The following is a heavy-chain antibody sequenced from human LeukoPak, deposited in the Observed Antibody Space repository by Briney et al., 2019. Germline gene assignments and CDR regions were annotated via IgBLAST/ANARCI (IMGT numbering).Heavy chain of an antibody. CDR2: TNPNSGGT. V-gene: IGHV1-2*02. D-gene: IGHD3-10*01. CDR1: GYTFTGYY. Sequence: ASVKVSCKASGYTFTGYYMHWVRQAPGQGLEWMGWTNPNSGGTNYAQKFQGRVTMTRDTSISTAYMELSRLRSDDTAVYYCASSITMVRGVLIDYWGQGTLVTVSS. CDR3: ASSITMVRGVLIDY. J-gene: IGHJ4*02.